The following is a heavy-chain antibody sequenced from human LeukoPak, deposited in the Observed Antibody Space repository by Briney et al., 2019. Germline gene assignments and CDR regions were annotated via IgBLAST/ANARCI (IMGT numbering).Heavy chain of an antibody. Sequence: SETLSLTCAVYGGSFSGYYWSWIRQPPGKGLEWIGEINHSGSTNYNPSLKSRVTISVDTSKNQFSLKLSSVTAADTAVYYCARGLYYYDSSGYLLWGQGTLVTVSS. V-gene: IGHV4-34*01. J-gene: IGHJ4*02. CDR3: ARGLYYYDSSGYLL. CDR1: GGSFSGYY. CDR2: INHSGST. D-gene: IGHD3-22*01.